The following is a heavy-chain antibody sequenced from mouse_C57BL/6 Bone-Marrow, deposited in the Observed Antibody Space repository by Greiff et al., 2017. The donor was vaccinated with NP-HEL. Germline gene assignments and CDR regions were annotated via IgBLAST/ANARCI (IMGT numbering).Heavy chain of an antibody. CDR3: ARYPLLSPYYFDY. CDR1: GYTFTNYW. D-gene: IGHD2-10*01. Sequence: VQLQQSGAELVRPGTSVKMSCKASGYTFTNYWIGWAKQRPGHGLEWIGDIYPGGGYTNYNEKFKGKATLTADKSSSTAYMQFSSLTSEDSAIYYCARYPLLSPYYFDYWGQGTTLTGSS. V-gene: IGHV1-63*01. J-gene: IGHJ2*01. CDR2: IYPGGGYT.